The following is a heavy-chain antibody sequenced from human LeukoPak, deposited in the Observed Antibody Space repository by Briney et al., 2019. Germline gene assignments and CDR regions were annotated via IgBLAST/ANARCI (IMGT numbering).Heavy chain of an antibody. CDR2: IGNDGSNQ. Sequence: GGALRLSCAASGFTFSTYGMHWVRQAPGKGLEWVGVIGNDGSNQDYVDSAKGRFTISRDNSKNTLWLQMNSLRAEDTAVYYCARVPFNSGYDFDYWGQGSLVTVSS. D-gene: IGHD5-12*01. V-gene: IGHV3-33*01. CDR1: GFTFSTYG. CDR3: ARVPFNSGYDFDY. J-gene: IGHJ4*02.